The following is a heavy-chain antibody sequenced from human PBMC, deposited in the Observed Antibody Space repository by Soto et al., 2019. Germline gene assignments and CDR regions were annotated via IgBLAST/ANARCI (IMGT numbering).Heavy chain of an antibody. V-gene: IGHV3-23*01. Sequence: GGSQSLSSTASGFTLTIYARSWVRQPPGKGLEWVSAISGSGGSTYYADSVKGRFTISRDNSKNTLYLQMNSLRAEDTAVYYCAKEIAVAGKVPGYWGQGTLVTVSS. CDR3: AKEIAVAGKVPGY. D-gene: IGHD6-19*01. J-gene: IGHJ4*02. CDR1: GFTLTIYA. CDR2: ISGSGGST.